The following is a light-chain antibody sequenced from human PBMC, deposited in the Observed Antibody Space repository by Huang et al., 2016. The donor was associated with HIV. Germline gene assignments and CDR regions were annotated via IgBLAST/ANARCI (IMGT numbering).Light chain of an antibody. CDR1: QSVRSY. J-gene: IGKJ3*01. CDR3: QQRSNWRFT. Sequence: EIVLTQSPATLSLSPGERATLSCRASQSVRSYLAWYQQKPGHAPRRLIYDASNRATGIPARFSGSGSGTDFTLTISSLEPEDFAVYYCQQRSNWRFTFGPGTKVDI. V-gene: IGKV3-11*01. CDR2: DAS.